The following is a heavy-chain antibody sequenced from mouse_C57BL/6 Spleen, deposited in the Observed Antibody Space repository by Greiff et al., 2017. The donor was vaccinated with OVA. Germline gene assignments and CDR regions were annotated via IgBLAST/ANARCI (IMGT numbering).Heavy chain of an antibody. V-gene: IGHV5-16*01. D-gene: IGHD2-5*01. Sequence: EVQVVESEGGLVQPGSSMKLSCTASGFTFSDYYMAWVRQVPEKGLEWVANINYDGSSTYYLDSLKSRFIISRDNAKNILYLQMSSLKSEDTATYYCASGPYYSNYDWYFDVWGTGTTVTVSS. CDR3: ASGPYYSNYDWYFDV. J-gene: IGHJ1*03. CDR1: GFTFSDYY. CDR2: INYDGSST.